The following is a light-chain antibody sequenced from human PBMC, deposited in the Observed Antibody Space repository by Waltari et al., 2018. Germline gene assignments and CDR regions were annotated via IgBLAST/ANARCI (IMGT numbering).Light chain of an antibody. CDR3: ATWDDSLNGVV. Sequence: QSVLTQPPSASGTSGQRVTISCSGSNSNIGNNYINWYQQLPGTTPKLLIRITMQRPAGAPDRVSASKSGTSASLAISGLQSEDEADYYCATWDDSLNGVVFGGGTKLTVL. CDR2: ITM. V-gene: IGLV1-44*01. J-gene: IGLJ2*01. CDR1: NSNIGNNY.